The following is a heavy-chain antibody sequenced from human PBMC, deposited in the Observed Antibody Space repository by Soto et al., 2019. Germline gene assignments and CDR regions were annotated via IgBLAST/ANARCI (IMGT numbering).Heavy chain of an antibody. CDR1: GYTFTGYY. J-gene: IGHJ6*02. D-gene: IGHD2-2*02. CDR2: INPNSGGT. CDR3: ASLGYCSSTSCYMSGGYGMDV. V-gene: IGHV1-2*02. Sequence: GASVKVSCKASGYTFTGYYMHWVRQAPGQGLEWMGWINPNSGGTNYAQKFQGRVTMTRDTSISTAYMELSRLRSDDTAVYYCASLGYCSSTSCYMSGGYGMDVWGQGTTVTVSS.